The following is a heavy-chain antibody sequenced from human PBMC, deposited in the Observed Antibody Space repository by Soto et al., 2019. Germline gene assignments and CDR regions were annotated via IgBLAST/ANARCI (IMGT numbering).Heavy chain of an antibody. CDR1: GGTFSSYA. V-gene: IGHV1-69*06. CDR2: IIPIFGTA. Sequence: QVQLVQSGAEVKKPGSSVKVSCKASGGTFSSYAISWVRQAPGQGLEWMGGIIPIFGTANYAQKFQGRVTITADKPTSTADMELSSLRSEDTAVYYCARDRGRYYYDKQCDPWGQGTLVTVSS. D-gene: IGHD3-22*01. CDR3: ARDRGRYYYDKQCDP. J-gene: IGHJ5*02.